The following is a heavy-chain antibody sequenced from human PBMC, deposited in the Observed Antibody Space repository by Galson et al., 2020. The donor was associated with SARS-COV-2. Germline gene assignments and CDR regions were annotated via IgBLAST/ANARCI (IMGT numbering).Heavy chain of an antibody. CDR2: ISSSGFKT. CDR3: ASQKALGGAFDV. D-gene: IGHD1-26*01. Sequence: GESLKISCAASGFTFGGYEMNWVRQAPGKGLEWVSYISSSGFKTYYADSVKGRFTISRDNRKKSLYLQMNSLRAEDTAVYYCASQKALGGAFDVWGHGTKVTVSS. CDR1: GFTFGGYE. J-gene: IGHJ3*01. V-gene: IGHV3-48*03.